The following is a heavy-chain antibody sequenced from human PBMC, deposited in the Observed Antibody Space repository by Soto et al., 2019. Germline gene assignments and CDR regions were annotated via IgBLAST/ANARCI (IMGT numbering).Heavy chain of an antibody. CDR3: ARDKTTVTHPAYYYGMDV. CDR1: GYSISSGYY. V-gene: IGHV4-38-2*02. J-gene: IGHJ6*02. CDR2: IYHSGST. Sequence: SETLSLTCAVSGYSISSGYYWGWIRQPPGKGLEWIGSIYHSGSTYYNPSLKSRVTISVDTSKNQFSLKLSSVTAADTAVYYCARDKTTVTHPAYYYGMDVWGQGTTVTVSS. D-gene: IGHD4-17*01.